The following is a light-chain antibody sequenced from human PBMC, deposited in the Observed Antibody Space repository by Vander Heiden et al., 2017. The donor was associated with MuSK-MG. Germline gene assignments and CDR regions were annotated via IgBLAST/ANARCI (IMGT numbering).Light chain of an antibody. V-gene: IGLV3-21*01. J-gene: IGLJ2*01. CDR3: QVWESSGDQPV. Sequence: SYVLTQPPSVSVAPGKTARITWEGINIGKKHGHWYRQKPGQAPVLVINYNSDRPSGIPERFSGSNSGNTATLTISRVEAGDEADYYCQVWESSGDQPVFGGGTKLTVL. CDR1: NIGKKH. CDR2: YNS.